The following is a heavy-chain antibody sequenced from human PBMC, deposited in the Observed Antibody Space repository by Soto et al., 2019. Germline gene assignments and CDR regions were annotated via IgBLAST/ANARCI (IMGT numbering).Heavy chain of an antibody. J-gene: IGHJ5*02. CDR2: TYYRSKWYN. D-gene: IGHD6-19*01. Sequence: QVQLQQSGPGLVKPSQTLSLTCAISGDSVSSNSAAWNWIRQSPSRGLEWLGRTYYRSKWYNDYAVSVKSRITINPDTSKNQFSLQLNSVTPEDTAVYYCARRGPSIAVAGTREFWFDPWGQGTLVTVSS. V-gene: IGHV6-1*01. CDR3: ARRGPSIAVAGTREFWFDP. CDR1: GDSVSSNSAA.